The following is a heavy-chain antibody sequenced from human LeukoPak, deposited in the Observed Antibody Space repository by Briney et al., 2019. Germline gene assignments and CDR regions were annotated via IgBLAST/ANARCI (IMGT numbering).Heavy chain of an antibody. Sequence: GGSLRLSCAASGFTFNNYAMSWVRQAPGKGLEWVSGISGSGGSTYYADSVKGRFTISRDNSKNTLFLQMNSLRAEDTAVYYCAKDPRIAVAGTSHGDYWGQGTLVTVSS. CDR1: GFTFNNYA. CDR2: ISGSGGST. D-gene: IGHD6-19*01. V-gene: IGHV3-23*01. J-gene: IGHJ4*02. CDR3: AKDPRIAVAGTSHGDY.